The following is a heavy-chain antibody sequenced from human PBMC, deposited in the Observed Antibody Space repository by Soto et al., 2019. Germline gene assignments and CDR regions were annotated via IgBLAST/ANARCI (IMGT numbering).Heavy chain of an antibody. CDR3: ARGRRIAYFPGSTSYYVFDI. CDR1: GGSFSGYH. CDR2: INPSGNT. J-gene: IGHJ4*02. V-gene: IGHV4-34*01. D-gene: IGHD3-10*01. Sequence: QVQQQQWGARLLKPSETLSLTCAVSGGSFSGYHWSWIRQSPGKGLEWIGEINPSGNTNFNPSLKSRVTIPRDTSRNEISLRLSSVTAADTAVYYCARGRRIAYFPGSTSYYVFDIWGQGDLVTVSS.